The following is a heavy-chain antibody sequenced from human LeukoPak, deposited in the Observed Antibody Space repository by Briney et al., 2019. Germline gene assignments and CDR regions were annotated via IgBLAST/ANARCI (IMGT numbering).Heavy chain of an antibody. CDR1: GGSISTYY. CDR3: ARHIGGGIEDMDV. V-gene: IGHV4-59*08. D-gene: IGHD3-16*02. J-gene: IGHJ6*03. Sequence: SGTLSLTCTVSGGSISTYYWSWIRQSPGKGLEWIGYIYVTGTRYNPYLQSRVTISVDRSRNQFFLKMSSVTAADTGVDYCARHIGGGIEDMDVWGKGTKVIVSS. CDR2: IYVTGT.